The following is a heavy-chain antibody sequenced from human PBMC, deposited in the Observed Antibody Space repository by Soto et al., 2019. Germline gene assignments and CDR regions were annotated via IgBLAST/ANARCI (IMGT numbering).Heavy chain of an antibody. Sequence: EVQLLESGGDFVQPGGSLRLSCAASGFPFSNYGMTWVRQAPGKGLEWVSTINNGGVTYYADSVKGRFSISRDNSDNTVFLQMSSLTDEDTAVYSCARDGPEGRVGDYWGQGNLVTVPS. V-gene: IGHV3-23*01. J-gene: IGHJ4*02. CDR2: INNGGVT. CDR3: ARDGPEGRVGDY. CDR1: GFPFSNYG.